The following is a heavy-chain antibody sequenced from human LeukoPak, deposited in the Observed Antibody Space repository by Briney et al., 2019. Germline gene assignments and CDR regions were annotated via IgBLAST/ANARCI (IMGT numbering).Heavy chain of an antibody. CDR3: ARRGYSSSWVLGMDV. CDR1: GGSISSYY. V-gene: IGHV4-59*01. Sequence: SETLSLTCTVSGGSISSYYWSWIRQPPGKGLEWIGYIYYSGSTNYNPSLKSRVTISVDTSKNQFSLKLSSVTAADTAVYYCARRGYSSSWVLGMDVWGQGTTDTVSS. D-gene: IGHD6-13*01. CDR2: IYYSGST. J-gene: IGHJ6*02.